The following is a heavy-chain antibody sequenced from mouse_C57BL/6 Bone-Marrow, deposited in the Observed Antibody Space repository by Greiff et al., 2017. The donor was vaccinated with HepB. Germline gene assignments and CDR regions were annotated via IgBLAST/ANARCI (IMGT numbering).Heavy chain of an antibody. CDR3: AREESIYYDYAWFAY. D-gene: IGHD2-4*01. CDR1: GYSFTGYF. J-gene: IGHJ3*01. Sequence: VQLQQSGPELVKPGDSVKISCKASGYSFTGYFMNWVMQSHGKSLEWIGRINPYNGDTFYNQKFKGKATLTVDKSSSTAHMELRSLTSEDSAVYYCAREESIYYDYAWFAYWGQGTLVTVSA. V-gene: IGHV1-20*01. CDR2: INPYNGDT.